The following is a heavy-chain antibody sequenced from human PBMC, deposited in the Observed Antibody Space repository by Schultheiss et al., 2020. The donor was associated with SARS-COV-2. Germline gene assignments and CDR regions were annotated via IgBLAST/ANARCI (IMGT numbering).Heavy chain of an antibody. V-gene: IGHV2-5*08. J-gene: IGHJ4*02. CDR3: AHSSAVSRFGVWGSYRPYYFDY. Sequence: SGPTLVKPTQTLTLTCTFSGFSLSTSGMCVSWIRQPPGKALEWLARIDWDDDKRYSPSLKSRLNITKDTSKNQVVLTMTNMDPVDTATYYCAHSSAVSRFGVWGSYRPYYFDYWGQGTLVTVSS. CDR1: GFSLSTSGMC. CDR2: IDWDDDK. D-gene: IGHD3-16*02.